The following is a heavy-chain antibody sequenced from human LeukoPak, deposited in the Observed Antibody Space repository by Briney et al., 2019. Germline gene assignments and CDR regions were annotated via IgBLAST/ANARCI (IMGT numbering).Heavy chain of an antibody. V-gene: IGHV4-39*07. CDR2: IYYSGST. CDR3: AREGIAVVTPRPIDY. CDR1: GGSISSSSYY. J-gene: IGHJ4*02. Sequence: PSETLSLTCTVSGGSISSSSYYWGWIRQPPGKGLEWIGSIYYSGSTYYNPSLKSRVTISVDTSKNQFSLKLSSVTAADTAVYYCAREGIAVVTPRPIDYWGQGTLVTVSS. D-gene: IGHD4-23*01.